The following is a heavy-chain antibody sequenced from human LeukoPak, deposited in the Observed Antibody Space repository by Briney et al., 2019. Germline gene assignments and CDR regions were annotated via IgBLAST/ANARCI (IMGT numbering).Heavy chain of an antibody. D-gene: IGHD4-23*01. J-gene: IGHJ4*02. Sequence: GGSLRLFCAAAAVTFSGSDMHWGRRAAGEGRVGFGRGRSKANSYVTADAASEKGRFTISRDDSKNTGYLQMNSLKTEDTAVYYCTQTSGGKWGQGTLGTVSP. V-gene: IGHV3-73*01. CDR3: TQTSGGK. CDR1: AVTFSGSD. CDR2: GRSKANSYVT.